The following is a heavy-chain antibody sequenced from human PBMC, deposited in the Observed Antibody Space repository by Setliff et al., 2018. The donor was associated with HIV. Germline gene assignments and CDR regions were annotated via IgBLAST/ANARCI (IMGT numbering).Heavy chain of an antibody. CDR3: ARQGGYSGYGFYYYYYYMDV. J-gene: IGHJ6*03. Sequence: PSETLSLTCTVSGGSISSNSYYWGWIRQPPGKGLEWIGSIYYSGSTYYNPSLKSRVTISVDTSKNQFSLQLSSVTAADTAVYYCARQGGYSGYGFYYYYYYMDVWGKGTTVTVSS. D-gene: IGHD5-12*01. CDR2: IYYSGST. V-gene: IGHV4-39*01. CDR1: GGSISSNSYY.